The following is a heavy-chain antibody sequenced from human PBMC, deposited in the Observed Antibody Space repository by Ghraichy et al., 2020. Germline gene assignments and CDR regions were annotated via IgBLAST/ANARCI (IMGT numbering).Heavy chain of an antibody. V-gene: IGHV3-23*01. CDR3: AKQAGSGSYYGVYNFDY. CDR1: GFTFDSYA. J-gene: IGHJ4*02. D-gene: IGHD3-10*01. CDR2: TSASGGTT. Sequence: GGSLRLSCAASGFTFDSYAMSWVRQAPGKGLEWVSSTSASGGTTYYADSVKGRFTISRDNSKNTVYLQMNSLRAEDTAVYYCAKQAGSGSYYGVYNFDYWGQGTLVTVSS.